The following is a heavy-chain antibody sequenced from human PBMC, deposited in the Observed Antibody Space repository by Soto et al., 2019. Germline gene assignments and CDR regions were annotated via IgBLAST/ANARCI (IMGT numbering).Heavy chain of an antibody. J-gene: IGHJ4*01. Sequence: ASVKVSCKASGYSFADFGLTWVRQAPGQGLEWMGWISTFNGNTDYALNLQGRVTMTTDTSTSTAYMELRSLRSDDTAVYYCARGAYYFFFFYYFGY. CDR2: ISTFNGNT. CDR3: ARGAYYFFFFYYFGY. V-gene: IGHV1-18*01. D-gene: IGHD3-10*01. CDR1: GYSFADFG.